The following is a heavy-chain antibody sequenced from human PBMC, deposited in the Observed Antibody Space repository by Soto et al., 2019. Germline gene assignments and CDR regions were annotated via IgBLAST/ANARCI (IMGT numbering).Heavy chain of an antibody. J-gene: IGHJ3*02. V-gene: IGHV1-8*01. D-gene: IGHD2-2*01. CDR2: MNPNSGNA. CDR1: GYTFTSYD. Sequence: ASVKVSCKASGYTFTSYDINWVRQATGQGLEWMGWMNPNSGNAGYAQKFQGRVTMTRNTSISTAYMELSSLRSEDTAVYYCARVARRIVVVPAVIDAFDIWGQGTMVTVSS. CDR3: ARVARRIVVVPAVIDAFDI.